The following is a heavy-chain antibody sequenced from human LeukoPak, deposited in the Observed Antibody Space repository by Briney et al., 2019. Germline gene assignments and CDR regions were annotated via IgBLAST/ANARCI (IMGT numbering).Heavy chain of an antibody. D-gene: IGHD6-6*01. J-gene: IGHJ3*02. CDR2: IYYSGST. CDR1: GGSISSGGYY. V-gene: IGHV4-31*03. Sequence: SQTLSLTCTVSGGSISSGGYYWSWIRQHPGKGREWIGYIYYSGSTYYNPSLKSRVTISVDTSKNQFSLKLSSVTAADTTVYYCARGAARPRIDAFDIWGQRTMVTVSS. CDR3: ARGAARPRIDAFDI.